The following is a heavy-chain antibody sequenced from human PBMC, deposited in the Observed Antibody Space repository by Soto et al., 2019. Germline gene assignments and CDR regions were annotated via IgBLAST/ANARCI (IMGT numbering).Heavy chain of an antibody. D-gene: IGHD2-8*02. CDR1: GFTFSDYY. CDR2: IGSSSSYT. J-gene: IGHJ4*02. Sequence: QVQLVEAGGGLVKPGGSLRLSCAASGFTFSDYYMSWIRQAPGKGLEWVSYIGSSSSYTNYADSVKGRFTISRDNAKNSLYLQMNSLRAEDTAVYYCARSPPAASSGYWGQGTLVTVSS. V-gene: IGHV3-11*05. CDR3: ARSPPAASSGY.